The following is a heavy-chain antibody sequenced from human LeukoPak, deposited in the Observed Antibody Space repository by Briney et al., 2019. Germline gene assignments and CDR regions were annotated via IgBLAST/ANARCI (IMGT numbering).Heavy chain of an antibody. Sequence: GGSLRLSCAASGFTFSDYYMSWVRQAPGKGLEGVSYISSSGSTIYYADSVKGRCTISRDNAKNSLYLQMYSLRAEDTAVYYCARDRGYSGYENDYWGQGTLVTVSS. CDR3: ARDRGYSGYENDY. D-gene: IGHD5-12*01. CDR1: GFTFSDYY. CDR2: ISSSGSTI. J-gene: IGHJ4*02. V-gene: IGHV3-11*04.